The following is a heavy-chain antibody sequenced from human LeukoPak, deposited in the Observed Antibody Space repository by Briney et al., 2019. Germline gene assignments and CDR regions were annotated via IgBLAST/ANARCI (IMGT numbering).Heavy chain of an antibody. Sequence: ASVKVSCKASGYTFTGYYMHWVRQAPGQGLEWMGWINPNSGGTNYAQKFQGRVTMTRDTSISTAYMELSRLRSDDTAVYYCARDGQQLMTKVTFAWWFDPWGQGTLVTVSS. CDR1: GYTFTGYY. CDR3: ARDGQQLMTKVTFAWWFDP. CDR2: INPNSGGT. J-gene: IGHJ5*02. D-gene: IGHD6-13*01. V-gene: IGHV1-2*02.